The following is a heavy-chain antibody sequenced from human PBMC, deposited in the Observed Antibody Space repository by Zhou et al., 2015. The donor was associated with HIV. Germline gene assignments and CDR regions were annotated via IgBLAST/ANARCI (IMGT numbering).Heavy chain of an antibody. V-gene: IGHV1-46*01. CDR3: ARVPYSGSYPDY. CDR2: INPIGGST. Sequence: QVRLVQSGAEVKKPGASVKVSCKASGYTFSSYYMQWVRQAPGQGLEWMGVINPIGGSTSYAQKFKGRVTMTRDTSTSTVYMELSSLRSEDTAVYYCARVPYSGSYPDYWGQGTLVTVSS. J-gene: IGHJ4*02. D-gene: IGHD1-26*01. CDR1: GYTFSSYY.